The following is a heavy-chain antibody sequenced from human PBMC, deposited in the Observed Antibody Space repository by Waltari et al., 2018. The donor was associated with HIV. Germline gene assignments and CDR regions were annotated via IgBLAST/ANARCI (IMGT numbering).Heavy chain of an antibody. CDR3: ARENDYGDY. CDR2: ISSSSSTI. V-gene: IGHV3-48*04. CDR1: GFTFSSYS. J-gene: IGHJ4*02. Sequence: EVQLVESGGGLVQPGGSLRLSCAASGFTFSSYSMHWVRQAPGKGLEWVSYISSSSSTIYYADSVKGRFTISRDNAKNSLYLQMNSLRAEDTAVYYCARENDYGDYWGQGTLVTVSS.